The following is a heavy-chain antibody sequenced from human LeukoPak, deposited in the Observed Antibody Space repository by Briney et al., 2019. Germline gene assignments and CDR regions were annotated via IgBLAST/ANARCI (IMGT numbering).Heavy chain of an antibody. J-gene: IGHJ1*01. Sequence: GGSLRLSCAASGFTFNSYAMHRVRQAPGKGLEWVAVISYDGSNKYYADSVKGRFTISRDNSKNTLYLQMNSLRAEDTAVYYCAKDVYSSYGHFQYWGQGTLVTVSS. CDR3: AKDVYSSYGHFQY. CDR2: ISYDGSNK. CDR1: GFTFNSYA. D-gene: IGHD4-11*01. V-gene: IGHV3-30*01.